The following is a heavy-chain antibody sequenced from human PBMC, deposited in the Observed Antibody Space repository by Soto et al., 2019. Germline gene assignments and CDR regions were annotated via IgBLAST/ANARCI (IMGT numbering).Heavy chain of an antibody. CDR3: ARDAAFKRFDY. J-gene: IGHJ4*02. CDR2: IDQDGSET. V-gene: IGHV3-7*01. Sequence: EVQLVESGGDLVQPGGSLRLSCAASGFTFTSSWMAWVRLAPGNGLEWVANIDQDGSETNYVDSVKGRFTIARDNAKNSLFLQMNSLRAEDTAVYYWARDAAFKRFDYWGQGTLVTVSS. D-gene: IGHD6-13*01. CDR1: GFTFTSSW.